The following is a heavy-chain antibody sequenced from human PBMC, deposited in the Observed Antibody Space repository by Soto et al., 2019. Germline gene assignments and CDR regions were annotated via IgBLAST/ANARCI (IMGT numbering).Heavy chain of an antibody. Sequence: SCKASGFTFSDYAMHWVRQAPGKGLEWVAVVAYDGRSKYYADSVKGRFTISRDNSRTTVYLQMNSLRDEDTAMYYCARDDILVIPGGSYNYGMDVWGHGTTVTVSS. V-gene: IGHV3-30*04. CDR1: GFTFSDYA. D-gene: IGHD2-2*01. CDR3: ARDDILVIPGGSYNYGMDV. J-gene: IGHJ6*02. CDR2: VAYDGRSK.